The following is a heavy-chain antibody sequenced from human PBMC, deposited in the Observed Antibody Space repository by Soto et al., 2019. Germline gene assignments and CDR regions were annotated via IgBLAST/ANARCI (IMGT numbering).Heavy chain of an antibody. V-gene: IGHV4-34*01. Sequence: LSLTCAVYGGSFSGYYWSWIRQPPGKGLEWIGEINHSGSTNYNPSLKSRVTISVDTSKNQFSLKLSSVTATDTAVYYCARNGSYYDFWSGYYFGGGMDVWGQGTTVTVSS. CDR3: ARNGSYYDFWSGYYFGGGMDV. CDR2: INHSGST. CDR1: GGSFSGYY. J-gene: IGHJ6*02. D-gene: IGHD3-3*01.